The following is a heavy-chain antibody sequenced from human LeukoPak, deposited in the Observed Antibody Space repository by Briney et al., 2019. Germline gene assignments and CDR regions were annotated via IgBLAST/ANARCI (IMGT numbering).Heavy chain of an antibody. CDR3: AREFRSPMRNWFDP. CDR2: IYYSGSA. V-gene: IGHV4-30-2*03. J-gene: IGHJ5*02. Sequence: SQTLSLTCTVSGVSISSGGYYWSWIRQHPGKGLEWIGSIYYSGSAYYNPSLKSRVTISVDTSKNQFSLKLSSVTAADTAAYYCAREFRSPMRNWFDPWGQGTLVTVSS. CDR1: GVSISSGGYY. D-gene: IGHD1-14*01.